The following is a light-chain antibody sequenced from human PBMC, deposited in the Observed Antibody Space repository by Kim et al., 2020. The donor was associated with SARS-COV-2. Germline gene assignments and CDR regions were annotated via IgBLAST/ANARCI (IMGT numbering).Light chain of an antibody. CDR3: QQRGNWPT. J-gene: IGKJ4*01. CDR2: DAS. Sequence: SLSPGERDTLACRASESVGSYLAWYQQKTGQAPRLLIYDASNRATDILARFSGSGSGTDFTLTISSLETEDFAVYYCQQRGNWPTFGGGTKVEIK. V-gene: IGKV3-11*01. CDR1: ESVGSY.